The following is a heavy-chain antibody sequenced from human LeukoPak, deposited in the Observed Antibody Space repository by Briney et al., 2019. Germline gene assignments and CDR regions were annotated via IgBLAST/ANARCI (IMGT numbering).Heavy chain of an antibody. Sequence: GASVKVSCKASGYTFTNYGINWVRQAPGQGLEWMGWINTNTGKPRYAQGFTGRFVFSLDTSVSTAYLEISSLKAEDTAVHYCARDFEYGDYENDYWGQGTLVTVSS. V-gene: IGHV7-4-1*02. CDR2: INTNTGKP. J-gene: IGHJ4*02. CDR3: ARDFEYGDYENDY. D-gene: IGHD4-17*01. CDR1: GYTFTNYG.